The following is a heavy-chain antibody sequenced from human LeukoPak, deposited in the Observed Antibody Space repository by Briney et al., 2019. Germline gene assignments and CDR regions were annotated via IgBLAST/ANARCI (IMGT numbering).Heavy chain of an antibody. CDR1: GFTFSSYW. CDR2: IKEDGSEK. J-gene: IGHJ4*02. CDR3: ARDLSGGGYDY. D-gene: IGHD3-16*01. Sequence: GGSLRLSCAASGFTFSSYWMSRVRQAPGKGLEWVANIKEDGSEKYYVDSVKGRFTISRDNAKNSLYLQMNSLRAEDTAVYYCARDLSGGGYDYWGQGTLVTVSS. V-gene: IGHV3-7*03.